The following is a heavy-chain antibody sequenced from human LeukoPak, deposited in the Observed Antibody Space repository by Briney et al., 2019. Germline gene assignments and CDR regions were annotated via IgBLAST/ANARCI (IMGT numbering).Heavy chain of an antibody. V-gene: IGHV1-2*02. CDR1: GYTFTGYY. Sequence: AASVKVSCKASGYTFTGYYMHWVRQAPGQGLEWMGWINPNSGGTNYAQKFQGRVTMTRDTSISTAYMELSRLRSDDTAVYYCARIGSSSSRHKLFDYWGQGTLVTVSS. D-gene: IGHD6-13*01. CDR3: ARIGSSSSRHKLFDY. CDR2: INPNSGGT. J-gene: IGHJ4*02.